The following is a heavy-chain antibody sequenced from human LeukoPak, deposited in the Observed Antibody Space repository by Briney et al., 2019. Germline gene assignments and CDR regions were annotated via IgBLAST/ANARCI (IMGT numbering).Heavy chain of an antibody. Sequence: VGSLRLSCAASGFTFSSYSMNWVRQAPGKGLEWVSSISSSSSYIYYADSVKGRFTISRDNAKNSLYLQMNSLRAEDTAVYYCARSLKVVGATKFDYWGQGTLVTVSS. CDR1: GFTFSSYS. J-gene: IGHJ4*02. CDR3: ARSLKVVGATKFDY. V-gene: IGHV3-21*01. CDR2: ISSSSSYI. D-gene: IGHD1-26*01.